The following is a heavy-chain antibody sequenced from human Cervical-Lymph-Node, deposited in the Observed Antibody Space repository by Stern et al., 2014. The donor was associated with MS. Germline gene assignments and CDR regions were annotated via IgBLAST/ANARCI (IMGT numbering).Heavy chain of an antibody. D-gene: IGHD3-22*01. CDR2: INPTGGST. Sequence: QVQLVQSGAEVKKPGASVKVSCKASGYTFTGYYMYWVRQASGQGLEWMGIINPTGGSTTYAQTFQGRVTMTEDTSTSTVYMDLSSLTSEDTAIYYCARAGSGNSNYFDYWGQGTLVTVSS. J-gene: IGHJ4*02. V-gene: IGHV1-46*01. CDR3: ARAGSGNSNYFDY. CDR1: GYTFTGYY.